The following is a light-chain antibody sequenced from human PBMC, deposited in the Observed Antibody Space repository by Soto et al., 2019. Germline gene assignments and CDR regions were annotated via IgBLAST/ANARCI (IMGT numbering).Light chain of an antibody. CDR2: GNS. CDR3: QSYDSSLSCPV. J-gene: IGLJ7*01. V-gene: IGLV1-40*01. CDR1: SSNIGAGYD. Sequence: QSALTQPPSVSGAPGQRVTISCTGSSSNIGAGYDVHWYQQLPGTAPKLLIYGNSNRPSGVPDRFSGSKSGTSASLAITGLQAEDEADYYCQSYDSSLSCPVFGGGTQLTVL.